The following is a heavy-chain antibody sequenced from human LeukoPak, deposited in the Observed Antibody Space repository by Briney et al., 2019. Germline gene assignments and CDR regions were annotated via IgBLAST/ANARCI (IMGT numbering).Heavy chain of an antibody. D-gene: IGHD4/OR15-4a*01. V-gene: IGHV3-9*01. Sequence: GGSLRLSCAASGFTFDDYAMHWVRQAPGKGLEWVSGISWNSGSIGYADSVKGRFTISRDNAKNSLYLQMNSLRAEDTALCYCAKDIGGSYGALDYWGQGTLVTVSS. CDR2: ISWNSGSI. CDR3: AKDIGGSYGALDY. CDR1: GFTFDDYA. J-gene: IGHJ4*02.